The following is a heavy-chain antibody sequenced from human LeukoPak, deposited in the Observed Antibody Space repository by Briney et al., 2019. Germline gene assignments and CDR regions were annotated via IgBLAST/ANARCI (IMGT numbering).Heavy chain of an antibody. J-gene: IGHJ4*02. Sequence: GGSLRLSCAASGFTFSRDGMHWVRQAPGKGLEWVAVISYDGSNKYYADSVKGRFTISRDNSKSTLYLQMNSLRAEDTAVYFCAKERDGFRTYYFDYWGQGTLVTVSS. CDR2: ISYDGSNK. CDR1: GFTFSRDG. CDR3: AKERDGFRTYYFDY. D-gene: IGHD5-24*01. V-gene: IGHV3-30*18.